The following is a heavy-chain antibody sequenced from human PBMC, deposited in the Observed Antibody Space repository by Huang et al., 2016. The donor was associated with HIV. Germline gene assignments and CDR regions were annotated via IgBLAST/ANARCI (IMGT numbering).Heavy chain of an antibody. CDR1: GFKFSNYW. Sequence: EEHLVESGGGLVQPGGSLRLSFEASGFKFSNYWMQWVRQAPGNGLMVVSRIKIDGRTTDYADSVKGRFTISRDNAKNTLYLQMSSLTAEDTAIYYCARAGGFEIWGQGTVVTVSS. J-gene: IGHJ3*02. V-gene: IGHV3-74*01. CDR2: IKIDGRTT. D-gene: IGHD2-15*01. CDR3: ARAGGFEI.